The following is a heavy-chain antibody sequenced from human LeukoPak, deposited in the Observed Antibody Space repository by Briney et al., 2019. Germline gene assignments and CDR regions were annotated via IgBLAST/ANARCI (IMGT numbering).Heavy chain of an antibody. V-gene: IGHV4-39*07. CDR1: GGSIRSSYYY. D-gene: IGHD2-2*01. CDR2: INHSGST. CDR3: ARGSSWFDP. Sequence: PSETLSLTCTVSGGSIRSSYYYWGWIRQPPGKGLEWIGEINHSGSTNYDPSLKSRVTISVDTSKNQFSLKLSSVTAADTAVYYCARGSSWFDPWGQGTLVTVSS. J-gene: IGHJ5*02.